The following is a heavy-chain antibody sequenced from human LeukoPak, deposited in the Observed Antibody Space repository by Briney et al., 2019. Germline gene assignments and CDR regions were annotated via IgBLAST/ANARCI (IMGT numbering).Heavy chain of an antibody. D-gene: IGHD4-17*01. CDR3: AKDRDYGDYVYFDL. J-gene: IGHJ2*01. V-gene: IGHV3-30*18. CDR1: GFAFSSYG. Sequence: GGSLRLSCAASGFAFSSYGMHWIRQAPGKGLEWVAVISYDGSNKYYADSVKGRFTISRDNSKNTLYLQMNSLRAGDTAVYYCAKDRDYGDYVYFDLWGRGTLVTVSS. CDR2: ISYDGSNK.